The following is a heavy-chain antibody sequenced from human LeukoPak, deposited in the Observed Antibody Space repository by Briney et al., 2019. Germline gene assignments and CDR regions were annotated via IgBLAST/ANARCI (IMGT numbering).Heavy chain of an antibody. Sequence: ASVKVSCKASGYTFASYYMHWVRQAPGQGLEWMGIINPSGGSTSYALKFQGRVTMTRDTSTSTVYMELSSLRSEDTAVYYCATGGYSGYEHLDYWGQGTLVTVSS. CDR2: INPSGGST. V-gene: IGHV1-46*03. CDR1: GYTFASYY. J-gene: IGHJ4*02. CDR3: ATGGYSGYEHLDY. D-gene: IGHD5-12*01.